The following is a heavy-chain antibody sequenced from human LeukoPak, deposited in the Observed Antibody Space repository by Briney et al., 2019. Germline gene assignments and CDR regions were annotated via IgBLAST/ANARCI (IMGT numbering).Heavy chain of an antibody. D-gene: IGHD5-24*01. J-gene: IGHJ4*02. V-gene: IGHV3-30*04. CDR3: ARGRDGNNYYYFDY. CDR2: ISYDEKNK. CDR1: GFIFRSYA. Sequence: GGSLRLSCAASGFIFRSYAIHWVRQAPGKWLEWVAVISYDEKNKYYADSVKGRFTISRDNSKNTLYLQMNSLRAEDTAVYYCARGRDGNNYYYFDYWGQGTLVTVSS.